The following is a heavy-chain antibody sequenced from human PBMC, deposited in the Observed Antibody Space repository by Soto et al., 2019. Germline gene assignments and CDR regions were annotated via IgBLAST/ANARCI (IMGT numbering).Heavy chain of an antibody. J-gene: IGHJ6*02. V-gene: IGHV4-31*03. CDR1: GASISSGGYY. CDR3: AASCVGCGGFNYYGMDV. CDR2: IYYSGTT. Sequence: QVQLQESGPGLVKPSQTLSLTCSVSGASISSGGYYWNWIRQHPGKGLEWIGYIYYSGTTYYNPSRKRRVTTSVDTSKNQFSRKLSSVTAADTAVYYCAASCVGCGGFNYYGMDVWGQGTTVTVSS. D-gene: IGHD2-21*01.